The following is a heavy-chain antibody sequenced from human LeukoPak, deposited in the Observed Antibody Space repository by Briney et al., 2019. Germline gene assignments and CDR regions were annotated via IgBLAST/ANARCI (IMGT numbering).Heavy chain of an antibody. CDR3: ARVVAISDYVWGSYRFDY. CDR1: GGSISSGDYY. Sequence: SETLSLTCTVSGGSISSGDYYWSWIRQPPGKGLESIGYIYYSGSTYYNPSLKSRVTISVDTSKNQFSLKLSSVTTADTAVYYCARVVAISDYVWGSYRFDYWGQGTLVTVSS. V-gene: IGHV4-30-4*08. CDR2: IYYSGST. J-gene: IGHJ4*02. D-gene: IGHD3-16*02.